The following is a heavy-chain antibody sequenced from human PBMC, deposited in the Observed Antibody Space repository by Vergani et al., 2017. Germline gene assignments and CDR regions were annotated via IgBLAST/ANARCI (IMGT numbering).Heavy chain of an antibody. CDR3: ARHLIAARPDKYYYYYGMDV. V-gene: IGHV5-10-1*01. D-gene: IGHD6-6*01. Sequence: EVQLVQSGAEVKKPGESLKISCKGSGYSFTSYWIGWVRQMPGKGLEWMGRIDPSDSYTNYSPSFQGHVTISADKSISTAYLQWSSLKASDTAMYYCARHLIAARPDKYYYYYGMDVWGQGTTVTVSS. CDR1: GYSFTSYW. J-gene: IGHJ6*02. CDR2: IDPSDSYT.